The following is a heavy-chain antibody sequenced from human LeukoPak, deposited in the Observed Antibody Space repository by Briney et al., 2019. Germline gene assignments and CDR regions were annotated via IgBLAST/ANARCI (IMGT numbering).Heavy chain of an antibody. CDR2: INHSGST. CDR3: ARVTYYYDSSGYSGAWYYYYYMDV. D-gene: IGHD3-22*01. Sequence: SETLSLTCAVYGGSFSGYYWSWIRQPPGKGLEWIGEINHSGSTNYNPSLKSRVTISVDTSKNQFSLKLSSVTAADTAVYYCARVTYYYDSSGYSGAWYYYYYMDVWGKGTTVTVSS. V-gene: IGHV4-34*01. CDR1: GGSFSGYY. J-gene: IGHJ6*03.